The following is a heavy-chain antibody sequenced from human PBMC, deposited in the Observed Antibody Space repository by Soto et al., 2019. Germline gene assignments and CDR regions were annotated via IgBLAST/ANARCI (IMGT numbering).Heavy chain of an antibody. J-gene: IGHJ3*01. CDR2: ISSGSDYI. CDR1: GFTFSSYS. CDR3: ARSPVGDAFNV. V-gene: IGHV3-21*01. Sequence: EVQLVESGGGLVKPGGSLRLSCAASGFTFSSYSMNWVRQAPGKGLEWVSSISSGSDYIFYADSVKGRFTISRDNAKNSLFLQMNSLKAEDTAVYYCARSPVGDAFNVWGKGTVVTVSS.